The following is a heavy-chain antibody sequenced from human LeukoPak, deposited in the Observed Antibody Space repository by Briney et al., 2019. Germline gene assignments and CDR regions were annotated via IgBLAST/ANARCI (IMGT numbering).Heavy chain of an antibody. Sequence: SETPSLTCSVSGGSISGYYWSWIRQPPGKELEWIGYVYHSENTKYNPSLESRVTISVDTSKNQFSLKLSSVTAADTAMYYCARDRFDYGGRKAFDIWGQGTMVTVSS. J-gene: IGHJ3*02. CDR1: GGSISGYY. CDR3: ARDRFDYGGRKAFDI. D-gene: IGHD4-23*01. CDR2: VYHSENT. V-gene: IGHV4-59*12.